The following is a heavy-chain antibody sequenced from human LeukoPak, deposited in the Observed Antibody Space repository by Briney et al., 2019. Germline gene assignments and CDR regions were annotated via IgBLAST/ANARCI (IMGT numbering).Heavy chain of an antibody. CDR3: ARGYSDFWSGYYTHYFDY. Sequence: SETLSLTCAVYGGSFSGYYWSWIRQPPGKGLEWIGEINHSGSTNYNPSPKSRVTISVGTSKNQFSLKLSSVTAADTAVYYCARGYSDFWSGYYTHYFDYWGQGTLVTVSS. D-gene: IGHD3-3*01. J-gene: IGHJ4*02. CDR2: INHSGST. V-gene: IGHV4-34*01. CDR1: GGSFSGYY.